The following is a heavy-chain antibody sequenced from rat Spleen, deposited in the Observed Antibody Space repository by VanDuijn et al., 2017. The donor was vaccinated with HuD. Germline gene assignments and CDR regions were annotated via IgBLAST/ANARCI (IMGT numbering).Heavy chain of an antibody. V-gene: IGHV2-1*01. Sequence: QVQLKESGPGLVQPSQTLSLTCTVSGFSLASNSVSWVRQPPGKGLEWMGVIWTGGSTAYNSLLKSRLSISRYTSKSQVFLKRNSLQTEDTATYYWARAAGIDWGQGVMVTVSS. CDR3: ARAAGID. CDR1: GFSLASNS. CDR2: IWTGGST. D-gene: IGHD2-2*01. J-gene: IGHJ2*01.